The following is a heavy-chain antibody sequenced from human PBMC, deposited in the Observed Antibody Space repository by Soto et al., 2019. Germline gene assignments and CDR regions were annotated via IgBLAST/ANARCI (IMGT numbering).Heavy chain of an antibody. V-gene: IGHV1-69*13. Sequence: QVQLVQSGAEVKKPGSSVKVSCKASGGTFSTYGINWVRLAPGQGLEWMGWSIPKFGTTKNAQKFQGRVTLTEDESTITAYMELKYLRSEDTAVYFCAREVDPYYGGNSLSLDYWGQGTLVTVSS. J-gene: IGHJ4*02. CDR2: SIPKFGTT. D-gene: IGHD4-17*01. CDR3: AREVDPYYGGNSLSLDY. CDR1: GGTFSTYG.